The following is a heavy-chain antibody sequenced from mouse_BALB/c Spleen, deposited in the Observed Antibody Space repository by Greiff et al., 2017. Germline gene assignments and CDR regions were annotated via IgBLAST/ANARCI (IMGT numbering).Heavy chain of an antibody. CDR2: INPSNGGT. Sequence: VQLQQSGAELVKPGASVKLSCKASGYTFTSYYMYWVKQRPGQGLEWIGGINPSNGGTNFNEKFKSKATLTVDKSSSTAYMQLSSLTSEDSAVYYCTRDGKRAMDYWGQGTSVTVSS. D-gene: IGHD2-1*01. CDR3: TRDGKRAMDY. V-gene: IGHV1S81*02. J-gene: IGHJ4*01. CDR1: GYTFTSYY.